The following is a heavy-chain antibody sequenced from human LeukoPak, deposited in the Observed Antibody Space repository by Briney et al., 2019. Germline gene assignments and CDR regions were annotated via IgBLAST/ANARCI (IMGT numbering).Heavy chain of an antibody. V-gene: IGHV3-74*01. CDR3: ARDHRPYYYDSSGYYPDY. Sequence: GGSLRLSCAASGFTFSSYWMHWVRQAPGKGLVWVSRINSDGSSTSYADSVKGRFTISRDNAKNTLYLQMNSLRAEDTAVYYCARDHRPYYYDSSGYYPDYWDQGTLVTVSS. CDR2: INSDGSST. CDR1: GFTFSSYW. D-gene: IGHD3-22*01. J-gene: IGHJ4*02.